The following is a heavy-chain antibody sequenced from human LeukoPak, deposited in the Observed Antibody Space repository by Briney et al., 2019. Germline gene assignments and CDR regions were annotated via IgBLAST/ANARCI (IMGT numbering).Heavy chain of an antibody. Sequence: PGGSLRLSCAASGFTFSTNWMHWVRQAPGKGLVWVSRINSDGSGTIYADSVKGRFTIPRDNAKNTLYLQMNSLRAEDTAVYYCAVPRIGNYYGMDVWGQGTTVTVSS. CDR3: AVPRIGNYYGMDV. CDR2: INSDGSGT. J-gene: IGHJ6*02. V-gene: IGHV3-74*01. D-gene: IGHD3-10*01. CDR1: GFTFSTNW.